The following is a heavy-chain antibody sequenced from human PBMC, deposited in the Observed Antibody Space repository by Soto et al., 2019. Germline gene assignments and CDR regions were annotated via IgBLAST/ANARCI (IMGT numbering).Heavy chain of an antibody. CDR1: GFTFSSYA. J-gene: IGHJ4*02. CDR3: AGGPIGGDTAMVSGQ. D-gene: IGHD5-18*01. CDR2: ISYDGSNK. Sequence: QVQLVESGGGVVQPGRSLRLSCAASGFTFSSYAMHWVRQAPGKGLEWVAVISYDGSNKYYADSVKGRFTISRDNSKNTLYLQMNSLRAEDTAVYYCAGGPIGGDTAMVSGQWGQGTLVTVSS. V-gene: IGHV3-30-3*01.